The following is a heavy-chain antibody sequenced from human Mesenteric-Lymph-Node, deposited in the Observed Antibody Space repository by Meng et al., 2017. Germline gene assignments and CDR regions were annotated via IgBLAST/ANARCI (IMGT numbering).Heavy chain of an antibody. CDR2: ISGLGGST. Sequence: GGSLRLSCAASGLTFSGYAMSWVRQAPGKGLEWVSTISGLGGSTYYADSVKGRFTISRDNSRNTLFLQMSSRRAEDTAVYYCAKEAHGDYPIDYWGQGTLVTVSS. D-gene: IGHD4-17*01. CDR3: AKEAHGDYPIDY. V-gene: IGHV3-23*01. CDR1: GLTFSGYA. J-gene: IGHJ4*02.